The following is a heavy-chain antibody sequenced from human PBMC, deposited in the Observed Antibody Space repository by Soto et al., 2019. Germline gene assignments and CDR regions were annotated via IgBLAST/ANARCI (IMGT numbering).Heavy chain of an antibody. D-gene: IGHD3-9*01. Sequence: SETLSLTCAVYGGSFSGYYWSWIRQPPGKGLEWIGEINHSGSTNYNPSLKSRVTISVDTSKNQFSLKLSSVTAADTAVYYCARGQDYDILTGYYVSDWFDPWGQGTLVTVSS. CDR2: INHSGST. CDR3: ARGQDYDILTGYYVSDWFDP. V-gene: IGHV4-34*01. J-gene: IGHJ5*02. CDR1: GGSFSGYY.